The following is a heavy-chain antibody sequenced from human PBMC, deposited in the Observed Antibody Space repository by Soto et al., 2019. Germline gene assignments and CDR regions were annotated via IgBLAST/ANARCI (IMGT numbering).Heavy chain of an antibody. D-gene: IGHD3-22*01. Sequence: ASVKVSCKASGYTFTGYYMHWVRQAPGQGLEWMGWINPNSGGTNYAQKFQGWVTMTRDTSISTAYMELSRLRSDDTAVYYCATGLDYYDSSGYPFDFWCQGTLVTVSS. J-gene: IGHJ4*02. CDR1: GYTFTGYY. CDR2: INPNSGGT. V-gene: IGHV1-2*04. CDR3: ATGLDYYDSSGYPFDF.